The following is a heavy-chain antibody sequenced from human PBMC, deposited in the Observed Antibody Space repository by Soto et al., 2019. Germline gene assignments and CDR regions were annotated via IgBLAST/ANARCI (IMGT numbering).Heavy chain of an antibody. Sequence: QVQLVQSGAEVKKPGASMKVSCEASGYSFANFAIHWVRQAPGQRLEWMGWINPGSGYTKYSQNFQGRVTITRDTFASTAYMELSSLRSEDTAVYYCARRVGDGQLDYWGQGSLVTVSS. J-gene: IGHJ4*02. CDR2: INPGSGYT. D-gene: IGHD1-26*01. V-gene: IGHV1-3*01. CDR1: GYSFANFA. CDR3: ARRVGDGQLDY.